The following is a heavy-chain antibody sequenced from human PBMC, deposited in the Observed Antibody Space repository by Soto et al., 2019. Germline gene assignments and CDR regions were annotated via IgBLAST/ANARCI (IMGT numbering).Heavy chain of an antibody. Sequence: QVQLVQSGAEVKKPGASVKVSCKASGYTFTSYYMHWVRQAPGQGLEWMGIINPSGGSTSYAQKFQGRVYMTRDTYTSTVYMELSSLRSEDTAVYYCARDRGEYSSSLLGFYYYYGMDVWGQGTTVTVSS. J-gene: IGHJ6*02. CDR1: GYTFTSYY. V-gene: IGHV1-46*01. CDR3: ARDRGEYSSSLLGFYYYYGMDV. D-gene: IGHD6-6*01. CDR2: INPSGGST.